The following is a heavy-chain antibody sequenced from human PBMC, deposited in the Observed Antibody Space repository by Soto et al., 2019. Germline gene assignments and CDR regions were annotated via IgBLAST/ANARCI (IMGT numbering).Heavy chain of an antibody. V-gene: IGHV3-64D*06. CDR3: VRGGGAYAGSSLWFDS. J-gene: IGHJ5*01. D-gene: IGHD3-16*01. Sequence: GGSLRLSCSASGFTFSHSAMHWVRQAPGKGLEYVAAIGSTGASTYYPGSVKGRFIISRDNSKNTLFLQMNSLRPEDTAVYYCVRGGGAYAGSSLWFDSWGQGTLVTVSP. CDR2: IGSTGAST. CDR1: GFTFSHSA.